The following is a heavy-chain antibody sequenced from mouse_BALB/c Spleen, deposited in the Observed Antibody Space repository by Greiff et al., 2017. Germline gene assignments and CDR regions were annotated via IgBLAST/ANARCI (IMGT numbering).Heavy chain of an antibody. CDR3: ARYYYDYFDY. D-gene: IGHD1-1*01. V-gene: IGHV14-3*02. J-gene: IGHJ2*01. Sequence: EVKLQESGAELVKPGASVKLSCTASGFNIKDTYMHWVKQRPEQGLEWIGRIDPANGNTKYDPKFQGKATITADTSSNTAYLQLSSLTSEDTAVYYCARYYYDYFDYWGQGTTLTVSS. CDR1: GFNIKDTY. CDR2: IDPANGNT.